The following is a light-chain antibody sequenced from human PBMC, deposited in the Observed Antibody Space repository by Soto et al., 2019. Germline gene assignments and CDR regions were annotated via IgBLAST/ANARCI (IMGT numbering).Light chain of an antibody. Sequence: ETVLTQSPATLSLSPGERATLSCRASQILTNYLNWYQQKPGQAPRLLIYEVSNRATGIPARFSGSGSGTDFTLTISSLEPEDFAVYYCQQRSNWPLTFGGGTKVDIK. CDR2: EVS. V-gene: IGKV3-11*01. J-gene: IGKJ4*01. CDR1: QILTNY. CDR3: QQRSNWPLT.